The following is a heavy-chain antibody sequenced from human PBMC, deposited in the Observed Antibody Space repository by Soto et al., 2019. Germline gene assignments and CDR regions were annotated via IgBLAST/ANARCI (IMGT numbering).Heavy chain of an antibody. D-gene: IGHD3-10*01. V-gene: IGHV1-3*04. CDR1: GYTLKTYA. CDR2: INTGNGNT. J-gene: IGHJ4*02. Sequence: QVKLVQSGAEVKKPGASVKVSCKASGYTLKTYAMHWVRQAPGQRLEWMGWINTGNGNTKYSQKFQGRVTVTRDTSASTAYRELTSLRSEDTAVYVCARSVVVRGVFILDHGGQGTLVTVSA. CDR3: ARSVVVRGVFILDH.